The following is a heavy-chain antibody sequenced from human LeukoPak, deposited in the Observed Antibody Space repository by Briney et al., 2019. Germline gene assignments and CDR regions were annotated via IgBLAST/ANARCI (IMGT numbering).Heavy chain of an antibody. CDR2: ISGSGGST. V-gene: IGHV3-23*01. J-gene: IGHJ4*02. CDR3: AKDRKYYDSSGYYFSYYFDY. CDR1: GFTFSSYA. Sequence: PGGSLRLSCAASGFTFSSYAMSWVRQAPGKGLEWVSAISGSGGSTYYADSVKGRFTISRDNSKNTLYLQMNSLRAEDTAVYYCAKDRKYYDSSGYYFSYYFDYWGQGTLVTVSS. D-gene: IGHD3-22*01.